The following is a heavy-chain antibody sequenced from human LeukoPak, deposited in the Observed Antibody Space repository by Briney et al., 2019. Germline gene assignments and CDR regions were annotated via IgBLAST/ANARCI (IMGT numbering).Heavy chain of an antibody. V-gene: IGHV1-2*02. J-gene: IGHJ1*01. Sequence: ASVNVSCKASVYTFTGQYMHWMRQAPGQGLEWMGWINPISGGTHYAQKFQGRVTMTRDSSISTAYMELSRLYSDDTAVYYCASEARDPRESTYRSGWNFPHWGQGTLVSVSS. CDR1: VYTFTGQY. CDR2: INPISGGT. CDR3: ASEARDPRESTYRSGWNFPH. D-gene: IGHD6-19*01.